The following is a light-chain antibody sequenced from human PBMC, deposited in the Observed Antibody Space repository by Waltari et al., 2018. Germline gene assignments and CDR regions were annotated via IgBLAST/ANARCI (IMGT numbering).Light chain of an antibody. Sequence: SALTQPASVSGSPGQSITIPCTGTSSAVGTYNLVPWYQHHPGQAPKLMIYEGSQRPSGVSDRFSGSKSGNTASLTISGLQAEDEADYYCFSYAGRATGVFGGGTKLTVL. CDR3: FSYAGRATGV. V-gene: IGLV2-23*01. J-gene: IGLJ2*01. CDR1: SSAVGTYNL. CDR2: EGS.